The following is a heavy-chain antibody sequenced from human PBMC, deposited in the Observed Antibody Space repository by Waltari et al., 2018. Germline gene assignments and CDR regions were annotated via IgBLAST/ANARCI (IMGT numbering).Heavy chain of an antibody. CDR3: ASAYGDYFVYYYGMDV. D-gene: IGHD4-17*01. Sequence: EVQLVESGGGLVQPGGSLRLSCAASGFTFSSYSMNWVRQAPGKGLEWVSYISSSSSTRYYADSVKGRFTISRDNAKNSLYLQMNSLRAEDTAVYYCASAYGDYFVYYYGMDVWGQGTTVTVSS. J-gene: IGHJ6*02. CDR1: GFTFSSYS. V-gene: IGHV3-48*01. CDR2: ISSSSSTR.